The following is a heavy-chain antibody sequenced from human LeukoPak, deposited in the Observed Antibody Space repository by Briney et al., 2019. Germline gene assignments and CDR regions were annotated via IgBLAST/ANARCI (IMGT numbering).Heavy chain of an antibody. CDR2: IYHSGST. CDR1: GGSISSGGYS. J-gene: IGHJ6*04. Sequence: SETLSLTCAVSGGSISSGGYSWSWIRQPPGKGLEWIGYIYHSGSTYYNPSLKSRVTISVDRSKNQFSLKLSSETAADTAVYYCARGRANYYYYGMDVWGKGTTVTVSS. CDR3: ARGRANYYYYGMDV. D-gene: IGHD1-26*01. V-gene: IGHV4-30-2*01.